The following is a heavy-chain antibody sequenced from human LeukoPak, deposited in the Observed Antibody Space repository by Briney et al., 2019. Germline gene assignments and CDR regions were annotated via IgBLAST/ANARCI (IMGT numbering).Heavy chain of an antibody. Sequence: GGSLRLSCAASGFIFSNYDVGWVRQAPGQGLQWVSVIYSGGSTYYADSVKGRFTISRDNSKNTLYLQMNSLRAEDTAVYYCAKDRASSWWYFDLWGRGTLVTVSS. D-gene: IGHD1-26*01. CDR2: IYSGGST. CDR1: GFIFSNYD. V-gene: IGHV3-53*01. CDR3: AKDRASSWWYFDL. J-gene: IGHJ2*01.